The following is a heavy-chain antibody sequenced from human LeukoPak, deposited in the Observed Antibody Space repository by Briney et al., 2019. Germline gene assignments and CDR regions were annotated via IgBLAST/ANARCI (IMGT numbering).Heavy chain of an antibody. CDR2: ISAYNGNT. CDR3: ARETVDTAMATNWFDP. J-gene: IGHJ5*02. CDR1: GYTFTSYG. V-gene: IGHV1-18*01. D-gene: IGHD5-18*01. Sequence: ASVKVSCKASGYTFTSYGISWVRQAPGQGLEWMGWISAYNGNTNYAQKLQGRVTMTTDTSTSTAYMELRSLRSDDTAVYYCARETVDTAMATNWFDPWGQGTPVTVSS.